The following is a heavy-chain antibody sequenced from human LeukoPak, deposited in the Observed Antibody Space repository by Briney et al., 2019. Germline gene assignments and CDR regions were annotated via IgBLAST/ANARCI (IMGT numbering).Heavy chain of an antibody. CDR1: GGSISNYY. D-gene: IGHD3-3*01. J-gene: IGHJ6*02. CDR2: ISYSGST. CDR3: ARHIPVIWSSGYYYGMDV. Sequence: SETLPLTCTVSGGSISNYYWSWIRQPPGKGLEWIGYISYSGSTNYNPSLRSRVAISEDTSRNQFSLRLNSVTAADTAVYYCARHIPVIWSSGYYYGMDVWGQGTTVTVSS. V-gene: IGHV4-59*08.